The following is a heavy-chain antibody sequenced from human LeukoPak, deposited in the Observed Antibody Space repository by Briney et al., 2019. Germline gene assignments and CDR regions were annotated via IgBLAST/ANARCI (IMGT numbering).Heavy chain of an antibody. CDR1: GGSISSYY. CDR3: ARSPKIFCSGGSCYPS. V-gene: IGHV4-34*01. Sequence: SETLSLTCTVSGGSISSYYWSWIRQPPGKGLEWIGEINHSGSTNYNPSLKSRVTISVDTSKNQFSLKLSSVTAADTAVYYCARSPKIFCSGGSCYPSWGQGTLVTVSS. D-gene: IGHD2-15*01. CDR2: INHSGST. J-gene: IGHJ4*02.